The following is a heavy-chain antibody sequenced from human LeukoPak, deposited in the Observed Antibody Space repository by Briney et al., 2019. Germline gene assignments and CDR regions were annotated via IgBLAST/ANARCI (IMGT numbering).Heavy chain of an antibody. V-gene: IGHV3-30-3*01. CDR2: ISYDGSNK. Sequence: PGGSLRLSCAASGFTFSSYAMHWVRQAPGKGLEWVAVISYDGSNKYYADSVKGRFTISRDNSKNTLYLQMNSLRAEDTAVCYCARTYSSGWAGDAFDIWGQGTMVTVSS. CDR1: GFTFSSYA. D-gene: IGHD6-19*01. CDR3: ARTYSSGWAGDAFDI. J-gene: IGHJ3*02.